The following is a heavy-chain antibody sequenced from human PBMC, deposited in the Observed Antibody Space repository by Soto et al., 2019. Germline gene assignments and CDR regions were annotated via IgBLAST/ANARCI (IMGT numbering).Heavy chain of an antibody. V-gene: IGHV1-2*02. CDR3: GRGRSGQIVVFY. D-gene: IGHD1-26*01. CDR2: IGPESGAT. Sequence: ASVKVSCKASGYTFKSYQIYWVRQAPEQGPEWMGEIGPESGATRYAQRFQGRVTMTRDMSITTVYMELNNLSPDGTAVYYCGRGRSGQIVVFYWGQGTPVTVSS. J-gene: IGHJ4*02. CDR1: GYTFKSYQ.